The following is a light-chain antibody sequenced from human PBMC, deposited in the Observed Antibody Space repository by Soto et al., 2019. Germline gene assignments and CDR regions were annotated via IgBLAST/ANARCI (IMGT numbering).Light chain of an antibody. CDR2: DAS. Sequence: EIVLTQSPATLSLSPGDRATLSCTASQDITYYLAWYQHKPGQAPRLLMYDASHRATGIPARFSGSGSGTDFTLIIRSLEPEDFAVNYCQQRSNWPPTFGGGTKVEIK. CDR3: QQRSNWPPT. CDR1: QDITYY. J-gene: IGKJ4*01. V-gene: IGKV3-11*01.